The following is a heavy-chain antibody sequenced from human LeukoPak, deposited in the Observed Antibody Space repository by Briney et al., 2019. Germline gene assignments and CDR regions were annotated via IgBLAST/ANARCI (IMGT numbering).Heavy chain of an antibody. J-gene: IGHJ4*02. CDR3: ARRIVGGLSYYFDY. Sequence: SETLSLTYTVSGYSISSGYYWGWIRQPPGKGLEWIGSIYHSGSTYYNPSLKSRVTISVDTSKNQFSLKLSSVTAADTAVYYCARRIVGGLSYYFDYWGQGTLVTVSS. CDR1: GYSISSGYY. D-gene: IGHD1-26*01. V-gene: IGHV4-38-2*02. CDR2: IYHSGST.